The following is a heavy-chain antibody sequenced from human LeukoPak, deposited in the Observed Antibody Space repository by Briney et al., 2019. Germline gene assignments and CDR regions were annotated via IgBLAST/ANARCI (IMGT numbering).Heavy chain of an antibody. D-gene: IGHD5-24*01. CDR1: GFTFSSYS. V-gene: IGHV3-21*01. Sequence: GGSLRLSCAASGFTFSSYSMNWVRQAPGKGLEWVSSISSSSSYIYYADSVKGRFTISRDNAKNSLYLQMNSLRAEDTAVYYCARVSPRDGYNAFDHWGQGTLVTVSS. J-gene: IGHJ4*02. CDR2: ISSSSSYI. CDR3: ARVSPRDGYNAFDH.